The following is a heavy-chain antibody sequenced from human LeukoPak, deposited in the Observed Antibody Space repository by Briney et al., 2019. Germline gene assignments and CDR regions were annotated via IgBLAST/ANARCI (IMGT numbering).Heavy chain of an antibody. V-gene: IGHV4-34*01. CDR1: GVSFSGYY. CDR3: ARGLGYSYGFYRLDY. J-gene: IGHJ4*02. CDR2: INHSGST. Sequence: SETLSLTCAVYGVSFSGYYWSWIRQPPGKGLEWIGEINHSGSTNYNPSLKSRVTISVDTSKNQFSLKLSSVTAADTAVYYCARGLGYSYGFYRLDYWGQGTLVTVSS. D-gene: IGHD5-18*01.